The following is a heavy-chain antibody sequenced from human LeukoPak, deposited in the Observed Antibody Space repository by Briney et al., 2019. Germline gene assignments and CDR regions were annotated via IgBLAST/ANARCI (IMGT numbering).Heavy chain of an antibody. CDR2: IYWVDDK. Sequence: SGPTQSPLKHPLTPTGTFSRFSLSTTGEGVGWIRQPPGKALEWLALIYWVDDKRYSPSLKSRLTISKVTSKNQVVLTMTNMDPVDTATYYCTHRPSITSAGNSFDDWGQGTLVTVSS. D-gene: IGHD6-13*01. V-gene: IGHV2-5*02. CDR1: RFSLSTTGEG. J-gene: IGHJ4*02. CDR3: THRPSITSAGNSFDD.